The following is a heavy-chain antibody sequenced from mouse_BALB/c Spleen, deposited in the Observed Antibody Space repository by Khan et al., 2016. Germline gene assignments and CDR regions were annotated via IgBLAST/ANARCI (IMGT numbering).Heavy chain of an antibody. D-gene: IGHD1-1*01. CDR1: GYTFTNYG. J-gene: IGHJ1*01. Sequence: QIQLVQSGPELKKPGKTVKISCKASGYTFTNYGMNWVKQAPGKGLKWMGWINTYSGESTYADDFKGRFALSLETSANTAYLQINNLKDEDTATYFCARYRYYYGSSRYCDVWGAGTTVTVSS. V-gene: IGHV9-3-1*01. CDR2: INTYSGES. CDR3: ARYRYYYGSSRYCDV.